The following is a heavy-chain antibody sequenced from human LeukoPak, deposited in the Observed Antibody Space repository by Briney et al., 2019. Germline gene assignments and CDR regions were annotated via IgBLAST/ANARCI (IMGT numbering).Heavy chain of an antibody. Sequence: PGGSLRLSCAASGFTFSSYGMSWVRQAPGKGLEWVSIISGNGGITYYADSVKGRFTISRDNSKNTLYLQMNSLRAEDTAVYYCAKGVVVPAAILYHYYYMDVWGKGTTVTVSS. CDR2: ISGNGGIT. CDR1: GFTFSSYG. J-gene: IGHJ6*03. V-gene: IGHV3-23*01. D-gene: IGHD2-2*02. CDR3: AKGVVVPAAILYHYYYMDV.